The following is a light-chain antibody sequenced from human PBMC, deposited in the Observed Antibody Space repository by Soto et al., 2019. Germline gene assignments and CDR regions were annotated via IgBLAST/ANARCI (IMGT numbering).Light chain of an antibody. CDR1: SGSIASNY. J-gene: IGLJ3*02. CDR3: QSYDATHQV. CDR2: EDN. V-gene: IGLV6-57*01. Sequence: NFMLTQPHSVSESPGQTVIISCTRSSGSIASNYVQWYQQRPGSSPTTVIYEDNQRPSGVPDRFSGSIDSSSNSASLTISGLETEDEADYSCQSYDATHQVFGGGTKLTVL.